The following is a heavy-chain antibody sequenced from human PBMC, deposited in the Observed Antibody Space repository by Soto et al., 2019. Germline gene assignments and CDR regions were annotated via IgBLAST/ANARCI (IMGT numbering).Heavy chain of an antibody. J-gene: IGHJ6*03. V-gene: IGHV1-8*01. CDR1: GYTFTSYD. D-gene: IGHD6-13*01. CDR3: ARGGRKAAGLYYYYYYMDV. Sequence: ASVKVSCKASGYTFTSYDINWVRQATGQGLEWMGWMNPNSGNTGYAQKFQGRVTMTRNTSISTAYMELSSLRSEDTAVYYSARGGRKAAGLYYYYYYMDVWGKGTTVTVSS. CDR2: MNPNSGNT.